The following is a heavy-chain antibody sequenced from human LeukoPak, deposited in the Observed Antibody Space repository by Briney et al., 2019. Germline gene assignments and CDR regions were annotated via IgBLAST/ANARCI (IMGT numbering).Heavy chain of an antibody. D-gene: IGHD2-2*01. CDR2: IYTSETT. Sequence: SETLSLTCTVSGASISSYYWSWIRQPPGKGVEWIGYIYTSETTNFNPALRSRVTISIDTSKNQVSLRLSSVTAADTALYYCARHRSPSSLSFFDIWGQGMLVIVSS. CDR3: ARHRSPSSLSFFDI. CDR1: GASISSYY. J-gene: IGHJ4*02. V-gene: IGHV4-4*09.